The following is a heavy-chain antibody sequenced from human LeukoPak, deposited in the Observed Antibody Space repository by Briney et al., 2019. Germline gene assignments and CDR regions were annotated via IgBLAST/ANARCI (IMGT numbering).Heavy chain of an antibody. J-gene: IGHJ5*02. D-gene: IGHD2-2*01. Sequence: ASVKVSCKASGGTFSSYAISWVRQAPGQGLEWMGGIIPIFDTANYAQKFQGRVTITADESTSTAYMELSSLRSEDTAVYYCARDRYCSSTSCKSHPMGYWFDPWGQRTLVTVSS. CDR2: IIPIFDTA. CDR3: ARDRYCSSTSCKSHPMGYWFDP. V-gene: IGHV1-69*13. CDR1: GGTFSSYA.